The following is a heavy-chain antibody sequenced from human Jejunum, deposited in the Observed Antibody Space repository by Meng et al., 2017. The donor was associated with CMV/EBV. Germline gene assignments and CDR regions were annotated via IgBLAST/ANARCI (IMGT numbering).Heavy chain of an antibody. CDR2: YYSGTT. CDR1: GFTFSAVA. V-gene: IGHV3-23*01. D-gene: IGHD3-22*01. Sequence: GFTFSAVAMGWVRLGPGKGLGWVSSVYYSGTTHYADSVKGRFTVSRDTSMDTLYLQLNNLRVEDTAVYYCAKGLNSGSRYSAFDILGQGTMVTVSS. CDR3: AKGLNSGSRYSAFDI. J-gene: IGHJ3*02.